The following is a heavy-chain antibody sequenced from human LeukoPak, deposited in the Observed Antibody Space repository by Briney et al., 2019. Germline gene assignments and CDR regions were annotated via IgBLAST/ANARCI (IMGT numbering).Heavy chain of an antibody. CDR2: ISWDGNTK. CDR1: GFTFKKYA. D-gene: IGHD1-26*01. CDR3: ARDLSERYSTDY. V-gene: IGHV3-30-3*01. Sequence: PGGSLRLSCAVSGFTFKKYAIHWVRQAPGKGLEWVALISWDGNTKYYADSVKGRFTISRDNSQNTLDLQMNSLRAEDTAVYYCARDLSERYSTDYWGQGTLVTVSS. J-gene: IGHJ4*02.